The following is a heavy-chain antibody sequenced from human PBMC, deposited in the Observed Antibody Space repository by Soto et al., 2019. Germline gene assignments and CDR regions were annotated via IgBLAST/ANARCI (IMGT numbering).Heavy chain of an antibody. CDR3: ARTLSIATRQFDF. CDR1: GDSINSHY. Sequence: SDTLSLTCTVSGDSINSHYWTWTRQSPGKGLEWIGYTYYSGDTNYNPSLKSRVTISMDTSRNQFSLKLASVTAADTAVYYCARTLSIATRQFDFWGHGILVTVSS. D-gene: IGHD6-6*01. V-gene: IGHV4-59*11. J-gene: IGHJ4*01. CDR2: TYYSGDT.